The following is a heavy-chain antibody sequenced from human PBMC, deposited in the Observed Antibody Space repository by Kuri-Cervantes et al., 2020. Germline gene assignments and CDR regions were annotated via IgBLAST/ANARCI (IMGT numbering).Heavy chain of an antibody. D-gene: IGHD3-10*01. CDR1: GFTFSNFW. CDR2: IKQDGSEK. V-gene: IGHV3-7*03. J-gene: IGHJ4*02. CDR3: AKEGYGSGSYYFDY. Sequence: GESLKISCAASGFTFSNFWMGWVRQAPGKGLEWVANIKQDGSEKYYVDSVKGRFTISRDNAKNSLYLQMNSLRAEDTAVYYCAKEGYGSGSYYFDYWGQGTLVTVSS.